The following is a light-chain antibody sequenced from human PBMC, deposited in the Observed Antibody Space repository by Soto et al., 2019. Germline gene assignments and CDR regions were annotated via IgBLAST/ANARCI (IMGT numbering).Light chain of an antibody. CDR3: QQYNSYSPWT. J-gene: IGKJ1*01. CDR2: NAS. V-gene: IGKV1-5*03. CDR1: QSISSW. Sequence: DIQMTQSPSTLSASVGDRVTITCRASQSISSWLAWYQQKPGKAPKLLICNASSLESGVPSRFSGSGSGTEFTLTISSLQPDYFATYYCQQYNSYSPWTFGQGTKVEIK.